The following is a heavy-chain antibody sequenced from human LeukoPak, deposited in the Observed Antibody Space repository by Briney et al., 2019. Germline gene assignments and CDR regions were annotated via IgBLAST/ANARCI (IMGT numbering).Heavy chain of an antibody. V-gene: IGHV3-7*01. Sequence: GGSLRLSCAASGFTFSSYWMSWVRQAPGKGLEWVANIKQDGSEKYYVDSVKGRFAISRDNAENTVNLQIYSLKAEDTAVYFCARGVPGGWYFDLWGRATLVTVSS. CDR2: IKQDGSEK. CDR3: ARGVPGGWYFDL. D-gene: IGHD3-16*01. J-gene: IGHJ2*01. CDR1: GFTFSSYW.